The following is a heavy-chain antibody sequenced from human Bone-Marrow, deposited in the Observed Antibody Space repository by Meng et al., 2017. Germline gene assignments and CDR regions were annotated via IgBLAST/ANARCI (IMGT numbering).Heavy chain of an antibody. D-gene: IGHD3-3*01. V-gene: IGHV3-30*04. CDR3: ARDVGYYDFWSGSS. J-gene: IGHJ5*02. CDR2: ISYDGSNK. CDR1: GFTFSSYA. Sequence: GESLKISCAASGFTFSSYAMHWVRQAPGKGLEWVAVISYDGSNKYYADSVKGRFTISRDNSKNSLYLQMNSLRAEDTAVYYCARDVGYYDFWSGSSWGQGTLVTVSS.